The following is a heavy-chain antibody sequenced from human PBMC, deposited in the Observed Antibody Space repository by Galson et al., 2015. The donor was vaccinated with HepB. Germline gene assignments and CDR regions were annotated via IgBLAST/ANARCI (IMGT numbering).Heavy chain of an antibody. CDR3: ARDAPEYYDILTGSLRIDY. Sequence: SVKVSCKASGYTFTSYGIGWVRQAPGQGLEWMGWISAYNGNTNYAQKLQGRVTMTTDTSTSTAYMELRSLRSDDTAVYYCARDAPEYYDILTGSLRIDYWGQGTLVTVSS. D-gene: IGHD3-9*01. V-gene: IGHV1-18*04. CDR1: GYTFTSYG. J-gene: IGHJ4*02. CDR2: ISAYNGNT.